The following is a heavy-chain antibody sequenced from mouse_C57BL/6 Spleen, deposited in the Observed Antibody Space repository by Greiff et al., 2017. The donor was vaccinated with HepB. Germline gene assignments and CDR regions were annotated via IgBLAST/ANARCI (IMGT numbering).Heavy chain of an antibody. CDR1: GYTFTSYW. V-gene: IGHV1-50*01. J-gene: IGHJ2*01. Sequence: VQLQQPGAELVKPGASVKLSCKASGYTFTSYWMQWVKQRPGQGLEWIGEIDPSDSYTNYNQKFKGKASLTVDTSSSTAYMQLSSLTSEDSAVYYCARWSSNYGFDYWGQGTTLTVSS. CDR2: IDPSDSYT. CDR3: ARWSSNYGFDY. D-gene: IGHD2-5*01.